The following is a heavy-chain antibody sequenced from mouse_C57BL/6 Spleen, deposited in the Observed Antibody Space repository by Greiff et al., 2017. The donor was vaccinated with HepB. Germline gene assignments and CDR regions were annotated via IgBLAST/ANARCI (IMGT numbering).Heavy chain of an antibody. Sequence: VQLQQSGPELVKPGASVKIPCKASGYTFTDYNMDWVKQSHGKSLEWIGDINPNNGGTIYNQKFKGKATLTVDKSSSTAYMELRSLTSEDTAVYYCARWLYDSTTGARDYWGQGTSVTVSS. D-gene: IGHD2-3*01. CDR1: GYTFTDYN. V-gene: IGHV1-18*01. CDR2: INPNNGGT. CDR3: ARWLYDSTTGARDY. J-gene: IGHJ4*01.